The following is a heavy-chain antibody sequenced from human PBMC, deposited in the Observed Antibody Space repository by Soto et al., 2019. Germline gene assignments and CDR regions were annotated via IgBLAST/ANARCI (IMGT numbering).Heavy chain of an antibody. CDR2: ISSSSSYI. J-gene: IGHJ3*02. V-gene: IGHV3-21*01. CDR3: ARERIDSSGYDAFDI. D-gene: IGHD3-22*01. Sequence: GGSLRLSCAASGFTFSSYSMNWVRQAPGKGLEWVSSISSSSSYIYYAASVKGRFTISRENAKNSLYLQMNSLRAEDTAVYYCARERIDSSGYDAFDIWGQGTMVTVSS. CDR1: GFTFSSYS.